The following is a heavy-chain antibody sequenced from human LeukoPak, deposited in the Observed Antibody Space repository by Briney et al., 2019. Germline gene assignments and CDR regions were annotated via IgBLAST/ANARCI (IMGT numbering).Heavy chain of an antibody. V-gene: IGHV1-24*01. D-gene: IGHD5-12*01. J-gene: IGHJ6*04. Sequence: ASVKVSCKVSGYTLTELSMHWVRQAPGKGLEWMGGFDPEEGETIYAQKFQGRVTMTEDTSTDTAYMELSSLRSEDTAVYYCAISGYSGYGVPNYYYYYGMDVWGKGTTVTVSS. CDR3: AISGYSGYGVPNYYYYYGMDV. CDR1: GYTLTELS. CDR2: FDPEEGET.